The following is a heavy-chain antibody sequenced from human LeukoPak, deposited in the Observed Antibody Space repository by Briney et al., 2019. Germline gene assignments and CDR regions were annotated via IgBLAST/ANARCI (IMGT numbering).Heavy chain of an antibody. CDR1: GGSISSYY. CDR3: ARGVSVRFLEWLLTGLYFDY. D-gene: IGHD3-3*01. V-gene: IGHV4-59*01. J-gene: IGHJ4*02. CDR2: IYYSGST. Sequence: SETLSLTWTVSGGSISSYYWSWIRQPPGKGLEWIGYIYYSGSTNYNPSLKSRVTISVDTSKNQFSLKLSSVTAADTAVYYCARGVSVRFLEWLLTGLYFDYWGQGTLVTVSS.